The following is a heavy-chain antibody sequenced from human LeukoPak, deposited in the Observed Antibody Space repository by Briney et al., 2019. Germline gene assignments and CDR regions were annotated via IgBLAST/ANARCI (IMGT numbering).Heavy chain of an antibody. Sequence: GASVKVSCKASGGTFSSYAISWVRQAPGQGLEWMGGIIPIFGTANYAQKFQGRVTITTDESTSTAYMELSNLRSEDTAVYYCARGLGELTYYFDYWGQGTLVTVSS. V-gene: IGHV1-69*05. J-gene: IGHJ4*02. D-gene: IGHD1-26*01. CDR2: IIPIFGTA. CDR1: GGTFSSYA. CDR3: ARGLGELTYYFDY.